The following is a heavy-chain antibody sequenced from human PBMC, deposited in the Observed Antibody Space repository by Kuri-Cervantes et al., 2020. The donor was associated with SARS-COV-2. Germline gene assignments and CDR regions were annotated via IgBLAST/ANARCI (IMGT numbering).Heavy chain of an antibody. V-gene: IGHV3-30-3*01. CDR3: GKDNSDSYGCNWFDP. J-gene: IGHJ5*02. D-gene: IGHD5-18*01. CDR1: GFTFSSYA. Sequence: GGSLRLSCAASGFTFSSYAMHWVRQAPGKGLEWVAVISYDGSNKYYADSVKGRFTISRDNSKNTLDLQMNSLRAEDTAVYYCGKDNSDSYGCNWFDPWGQGTLVTVSS. CDR2: ISYDGSNK.